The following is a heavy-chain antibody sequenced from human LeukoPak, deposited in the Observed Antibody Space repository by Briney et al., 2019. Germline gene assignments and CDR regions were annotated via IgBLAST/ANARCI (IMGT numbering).Heavy chain of an antibody. CDR2: INHSGST. D-gene: IGHD3-10*01. V-gene: IGHV4-34*01. CDR1: GGSFSGYY. J-gene: IGHJ4*02. CDR3: ARSRLLWFRELLYDY. Sequence: SETLSLTCAVYGGSFSGYYWSWIRQPPGKGLEWIGEINHSGSTNYNPSLKSRVTIPVDTSKNQFSLKLSSVTAADTAVYYCARSRLLWFRELLYDYWGQGTLVTVSS.